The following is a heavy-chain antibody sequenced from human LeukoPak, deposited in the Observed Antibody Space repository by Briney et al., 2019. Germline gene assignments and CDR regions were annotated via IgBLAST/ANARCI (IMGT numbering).Heavy chain of an antibody. J-gene: IGHJ5*02. V-gene: IGHV1-2*02. CDR3: ARTVTMVRENWFDP. D-gene: IGHD3-10*01. CDR1: GYTFTGYY. CDR2: INPNSGGT. Sequence: GASVKVSCKASGYTFTGYYMHWVRQAPGQGLEWMGWINPNSGGTNYAQKFQGRVTMTRNTSISTAYMELSSLRSEDTAVYYCARTVTMVRENWFDPWGQGTLVTVSS.